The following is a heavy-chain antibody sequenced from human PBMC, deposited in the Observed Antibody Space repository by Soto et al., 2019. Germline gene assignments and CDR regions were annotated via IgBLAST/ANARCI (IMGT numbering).Heavy chain of an antibody. V-gene: IGHV4-59*01. Sequence: WTWLRQPPGKGLEWIGYIYDSGSTSYNPSLKSRLTISVDTSKNQFSLKLKSVTAADTAVYYCARGTKYYYQGMDVWGQGTTVTVSS. CDR3: ARGTKYYYQGMDV. J-gene: IGHJ6*02. CDR2: IYDSGST.